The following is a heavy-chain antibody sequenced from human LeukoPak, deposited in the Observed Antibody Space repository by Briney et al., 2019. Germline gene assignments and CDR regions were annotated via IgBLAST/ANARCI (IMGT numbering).Heavy chain of an antibody. CDR1: GGSISSYY. J-gene: IGHJ3*02. CDR2: IYYSGST. V-gene: IGHV4-59*01. Sequence: PSETLSLTCTVSGGSISSYYSRWIRQPPGKGPEWIGYIYYSGSTNYNPSLKSRVTTSVDTSKNRFSLKLSSVTAADTAVYYCATSINRVHAFDIWGQGTMVTVSS. CDR3: ATSINRVHAFDI. D-gene: IGHD1-14*01.